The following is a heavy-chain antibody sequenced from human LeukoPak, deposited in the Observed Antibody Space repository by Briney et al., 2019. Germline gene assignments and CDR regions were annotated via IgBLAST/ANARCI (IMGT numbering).Heavy chain of an antibody. Sequence: SQTLSLTCTVSGGSISSGGYYWSWIRQHPGKGLEWIGYIYYSGSTYYNPSLKSRVTISVDTSKNQFSLKLSSVTAADTAVYYCARERYYGSGSGAGIYQYFDYWGQGTLVTVSS. J-gene: IGHJ4*02. D-gene: IGHD3-10*01. CDR3: ARERYYGSGSGAGIYQYFDY. V-gene: IGHV4-31*03. CDR1: GGSISSGGYY. CDR2: IYYSGST.